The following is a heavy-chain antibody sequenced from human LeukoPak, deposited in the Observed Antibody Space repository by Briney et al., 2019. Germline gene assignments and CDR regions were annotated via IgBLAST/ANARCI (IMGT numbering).Heavy chain of an antibody. Sequence: GGSLRLPCAASGFTFSSYWMSWVRQAPGKGLEWVANIKQDGSEKYYVDSVKGRFTVSRDNAKNSLYLQMNSLRAEDTAVYYRARDIVVVPAAMEYYMDVWGKGTTVTVSS. D-gene: IGHD2-2*01. CDR1: GFTFSSYW. CDR2: IKQDGSEK. J-gene: IGHJ6*03. CDR3: ARDIVVVPAAMEYYMDV. V-gene: IGHV3-7*01.